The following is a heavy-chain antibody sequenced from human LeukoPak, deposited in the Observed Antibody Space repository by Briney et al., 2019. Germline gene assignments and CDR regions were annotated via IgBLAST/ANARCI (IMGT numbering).Heavy chain of an antibody. J-gene: IGHJ4*02. CDR3: AKLGGSYSLN. D-gene: IGHD1-26*01. CDR1: GFTFSSYG. Sequence: GGSLRLSCAASGFTFSSYGMHWVSQAPGKGLEWVAFIRYDGSNKYYADSVKGRFTISRDNSKNTLYLQMNSLRAEDTAVYYCAKLGGSYSLNWGQGTLVTVSS. CDR2: IRYDGSNK. V-gene: IGHV3-30*02.